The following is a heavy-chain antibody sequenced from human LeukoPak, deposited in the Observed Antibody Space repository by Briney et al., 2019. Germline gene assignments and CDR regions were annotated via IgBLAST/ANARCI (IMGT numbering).Heavy chain of an antibody. CDR3: ATYRQVQVPFEC. D-gene: IGHD5-18*01. CDR1: GFTFSTFA. CDR2: IFPSGGEI. V-gene: IGHV3-23*01. Sequence: GGSLRLSCAASGFTFSTFAMIWVRQPPGKGLEWVSSIFPSGGEIHYADSVKGRFTISRDNSKSTLSLQMNSLRAEDTAIYYCATYRQVQVPFECWGQGTLVTVSS. J-gene: IGHJ4*02.